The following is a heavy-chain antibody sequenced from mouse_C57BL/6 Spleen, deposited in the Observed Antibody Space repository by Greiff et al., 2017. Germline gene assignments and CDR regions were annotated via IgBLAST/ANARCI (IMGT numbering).Heavy chain of an antibody. J-gene: IGHJ3*01. V-gene: IGHV5-6*01. CDR1: GFTFSSYG. D-gene: IGHD1-1*01. Sequence: VQLVESGGDLVKPGGSLKLSCAASGFTFSSYGMSWVRQTPDTRLEWVATISSGGSYTYYPDSVKGRFTISRDNAKNTLYLQMRSLKAEDTAMYYCARRDYGSSLGAYWGQGTLVTVSA. CDR2: ISSGGSYT. CDR3: ARRDYGSSLGAY.